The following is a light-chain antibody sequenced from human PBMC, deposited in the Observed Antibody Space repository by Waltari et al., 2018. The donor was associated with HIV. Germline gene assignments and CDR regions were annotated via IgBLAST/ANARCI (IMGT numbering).Light chain of an antibody. CDR2: VDT. V-gene: IGLV3-10*01. Sequence: SYELTQPPSVSVSPGQTARITCSGDALPKKYASWYQQKSGQAPVLVIYVDTKRPSGIPERFSGSGSGTMATLTISGAQVEDEADYYCYSTDSSGNHRVFGGGTKLTVL. CDR3: YSTDSSGNHRV. J-gene: IGLJ3*02. CDR1: ALPKKY.